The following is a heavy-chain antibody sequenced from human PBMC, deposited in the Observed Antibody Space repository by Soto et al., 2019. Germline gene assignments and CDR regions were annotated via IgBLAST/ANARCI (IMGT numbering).Heavy chain of an antibody. Sequence: QITLKESGPPLVRPTQTLTLTCTFSGFSLTTSGMNVGWIRQPPGKPLEFLALIYWDDDKRYSPSLKHRLTITKDTSKNQVILTMTDMDPVDTATYYCAHSEGSSCVCDSWGQGTLVTVSS. J-gene: IGHJ4*02. CDR3: AHSEGSSCVCDS. CDR2: IYWDDDK. CDR1: GFSLTTSGMN. V-gene: IGHV2-5*02. D-gene: IGHD6-13*01.